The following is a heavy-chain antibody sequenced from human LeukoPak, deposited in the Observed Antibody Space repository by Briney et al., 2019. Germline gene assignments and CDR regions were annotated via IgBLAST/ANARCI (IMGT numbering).Heavy chain of an antibody. CDR1: GYTFTGYY. Sequence: ASVKVSCKASGYTFTGYYMHWVRQAPGQGLEWMGWINPNSGGTNYAQKFQGRVTMTRDTSISTAYMELSGLRSDDTAVYYCARGPDSSGYYPFDYWGQGTLVTVSS. CDR3: ARGPDSSGYYPFDY. V-gene: IGHV1-2*02. CDR2: INPNSGGT. D-gene: IGHD3-22*01. J-gene: IGHJ4*02.